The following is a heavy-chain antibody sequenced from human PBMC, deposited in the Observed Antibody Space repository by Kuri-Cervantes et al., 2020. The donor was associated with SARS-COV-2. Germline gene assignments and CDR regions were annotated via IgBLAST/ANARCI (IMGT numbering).Heavy chain of an antibody. J-gene: IGHJ6*03. V-gene: IGHV4-34*01. CDR1: GGSFSDYY. D-gene: IGHD3-10*01. Sequence: GSLRLSCAVYGGSFSDYYWSWVRQPPGKGLEWIGEINHSGNTNYDPSLKSRVTISIDTSKNQFSLKLSSVTAADTAVYYCARVDRAKSMVRGVRVFYYYYMDVWGKGTMVTVSS. CDR2: INHSGNT. CDR3: ARVDRAKSMVRGVRVFYYYYMDV.